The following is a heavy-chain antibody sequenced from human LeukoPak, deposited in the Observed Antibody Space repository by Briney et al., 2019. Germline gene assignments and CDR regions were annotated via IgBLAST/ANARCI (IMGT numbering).Heavy chain of an antibody. V-gene: IGHV4-39*07. J-gene: IGHJ4*02. Sequence: PSETLSLTCTVSGGSISSSSYYWGWIRQPPGKGLEWIGSIYYSGSTYYNPSLKSRVTISVDTSKNQFSLKLSSVTAADTAVYYCARQAGEYYFDYWGQGTLVTVSS. CDR1: GGSISSSSYY. CDR3: ARQAGEYYFDY. CDR2: IYYSGST. D-gene: IGHD3-10*01.